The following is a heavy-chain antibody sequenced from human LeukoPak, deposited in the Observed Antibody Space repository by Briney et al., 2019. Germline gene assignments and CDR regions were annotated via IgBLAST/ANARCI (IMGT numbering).Heavy chain of an antibody. Sequence: SETLSLTCAVYGGSFSGYYWSWIRQPLGKGLEWIGEINHSGSTNYNPSLKSRVTISADTSKNQFSLKLSSVTAADTAVYYCARGGYTVTFDYWGQGTLVTVSS. CDR1: GGSFSGYY. V-gene: IGHV4-34*01. D-gene: IGHD4-11*01. J-gene: IGHJ4*02. CDR2: INHSGST. CDR3: ARGGYTVTFDY.